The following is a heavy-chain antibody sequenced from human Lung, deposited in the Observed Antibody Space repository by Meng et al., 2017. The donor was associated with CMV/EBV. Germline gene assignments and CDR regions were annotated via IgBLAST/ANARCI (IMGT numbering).Heavy chain of an antibody. D-gene: IGHD6-19*01. J-gene: IGHJ4*02. CDR1: FTLSSYG. CDR3: ATDWYSSGWYPTLLNY. Sequence: FTLSSYGIHWVRKDPGKGLEWVAFIRYDGSYKYYVDSVRGRFTISRDNSRNTLDLQMDSLRPEDTAVYCCATDWYSSGWYPTLLNYWGQGTLVTVSS. CDR2: IRYDGSYK. V-gene: IGHV3-30*02.